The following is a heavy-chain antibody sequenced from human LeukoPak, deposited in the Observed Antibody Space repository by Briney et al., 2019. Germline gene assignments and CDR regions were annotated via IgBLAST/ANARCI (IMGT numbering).Heavy chain of an antibody. CDR1: GFTFSNYG. J-gene: IGHJ4*02. Sequence: PGGSLRLSCAASGFTFSNYGINWVRQAPGKGLEWLSYISSSSSIIYYADSVKGRFTISRDNAKNSLYLQMNSLRDEDTAVYYCAREGYYDSSDYQDYWGQGTLVTVSS. CDR3: AREGYYDSSDYQDY. CDR2: ISSSSSII. V-gene: IGHV3-48*02. D-gene: IGHD3-22*01.